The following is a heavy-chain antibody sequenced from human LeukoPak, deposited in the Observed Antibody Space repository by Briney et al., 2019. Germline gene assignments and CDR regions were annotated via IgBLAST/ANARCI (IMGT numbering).Heavy chain of an antibody. CDR3: ARGNIVVVPAVASNAFDV. D-gene: IGHD2-2*01. V-gene: IGHV4-39*01. CDR1: GGSISSSSYY. CDR2: IYYSGST. J-gene: IGHJ3*01. Sequence: PSETLSLTCTVSGGSISSSSYYWGWIRQPPGKGLEWIGSIYYSGSTYYNPSLKSRVTISVDTSKNQFSLKLSSVTAADTAVYYCARGNIVVVPAVASNAFDVWGQGTMVTVSS.